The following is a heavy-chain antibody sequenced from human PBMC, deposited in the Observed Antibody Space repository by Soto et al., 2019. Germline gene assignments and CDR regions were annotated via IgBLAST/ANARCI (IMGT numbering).Heavy chain of an antibody. CDR2: IIPIFGTA. CDR3: ATKQYHHFFGYFDY. Sequence: ASVKVSCKASGGTFSSYAISWVRQAPGQGLEWMGGIIPIFGTANYAQKFQGRVTITADESTSTAYMELSSLRSEDTAIYYCATKQYHHFFGYFDYWGQGTQVTVSS. D-gene: IGHD3-10*01. V-gene: IGHV1-69*13. CDR1: GGTFSSYA. J-gene: IGHJ4*02.